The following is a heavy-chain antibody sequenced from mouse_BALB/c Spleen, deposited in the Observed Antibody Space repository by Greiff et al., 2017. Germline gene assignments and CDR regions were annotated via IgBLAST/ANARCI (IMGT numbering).Heavy chain of an antibody. D-gene: IGHD2-4*01. J-gene: IGHJ3*01. Sequence: EVKLMESGAELVKPGASVKLSCTASGFNIKDTYMHWVKQRPEQGLEWIGRIDPANGNTKYDPKFQGKATITADTSSNTAYLQLSSLTSEDTAVYYCARDDYDRVAYWGQGTLVTVSA. V-gene: IGHV14-3*02. CDR2: IDPANGNT. CDR1: GFNIKDTY. CDR3: ARDDYDRVAY.